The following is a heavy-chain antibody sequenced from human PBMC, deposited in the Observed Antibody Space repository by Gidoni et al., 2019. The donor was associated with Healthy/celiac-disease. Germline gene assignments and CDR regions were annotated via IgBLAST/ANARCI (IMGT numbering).Heavy chain of an antibody. CDR1: GFTFSSSI. CDR2: ISSSSSYI. J-gene: IGHJ4*02. V-gene: IGHV3-21*01. CDR3: ARDSPGADYFDY. D-gene: IGHD3-10*01. Sequence: EVQLVESGGGLVKPGGSLRLSCAASGFTFSSSIMNWVRQAPGKGLEWVSSISSSSSYIYYPDSVKGRFTSARDNAKNSLYLQMNSLRAEDTAVYYCARDSPGADYFDYWGQGTLVTVSS.